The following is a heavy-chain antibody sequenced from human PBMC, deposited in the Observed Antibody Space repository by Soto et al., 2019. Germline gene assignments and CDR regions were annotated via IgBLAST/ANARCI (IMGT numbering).Heavy chain of an antibody. Sequence: QVQLVQSGAEVKKPGSSVKVSCKASGGTFSNYAITWVRQAPGQGLEWVGRIIPIFGTTNVAQKFQGRVTITADESTTTATMEPSGLRADDTAVYYCATDGGADGYFGNWLDPWGQGTLVTVSS. J-gene: IGHJ5*02. V-gene: IGHV1-69*15. D-gene: IGHD5-12*01. CDR1: GGTFSNYA. CDR2: IIPIFGTT. CDR3: ATDGGADGYFGNWLDP.